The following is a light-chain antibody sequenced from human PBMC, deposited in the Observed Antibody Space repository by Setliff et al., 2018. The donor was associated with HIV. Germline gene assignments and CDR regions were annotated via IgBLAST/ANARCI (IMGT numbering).Light chain of an antibody. Sequence: QSVLTQPPSASGSPGQSVTISCTGTRSDVGGYDRVSWYQQHPGKAPKLIIFDVNKRPSGVPDRLSGSKSGNSASLTVSGLQADDQAHYYCSSYAVTNTYVFGTGTKVTVL. CDR2: DVN. CDR3: SSYAVTNTYV. CDR1: RSDVGGYDR. J-gene: IGLJ1*01. V-gene: IGLV2-8*01.